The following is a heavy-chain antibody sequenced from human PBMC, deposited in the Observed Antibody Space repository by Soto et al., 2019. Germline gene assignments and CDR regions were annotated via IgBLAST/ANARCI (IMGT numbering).Heavy chain of an antibody. J-gene: IGHJ4*02. CDR3: ARYFWSGQLPFYFDQ. V-gene: IGHV1-18*01. CDR2: ISAYNGNT. D-gene: IGHD3-3*01. CDR1: GYTFNSCG. Sequence: QVLLVQSGAEVKKPGASVKVSCKASGYTFNSCGVSWVRQAPGQGLEWMGWISAYNGNTKYSQNLQGRVTMTIDTTTSSAYLEVRSLRSDDTAIYYCARYFWSGQLPFYFDQWGQGTLVTVSS.